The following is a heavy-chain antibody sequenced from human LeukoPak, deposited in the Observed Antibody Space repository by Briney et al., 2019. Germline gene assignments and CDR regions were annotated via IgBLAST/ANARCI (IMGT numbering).Heavy chain of an antibody. V-gene: IGHV4-34*01. Sequence: KPSETLSLTCAVYGGSFSGYYWSWLRQPPGKGLEWIGEINHSGSTNYSPSLKSRVTMSVDTSKNQFSLKLSSVTAADTAMYYCARVGLQIVVVPAATTQTTYFYYMDVWDTGTTVTVSS. CDR3: ARVGLQIVVVPAATTQTTYFYYMDV. D-gene: IGHD2-2*01. J-gene: IGHJ6*03. CDR2: INHSGST. CDR1: GGSFSGYY.